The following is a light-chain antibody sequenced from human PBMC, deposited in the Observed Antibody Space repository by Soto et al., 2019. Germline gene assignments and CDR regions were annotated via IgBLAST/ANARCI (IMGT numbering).Light chain of an antibody. CDR3: TSYASGSSHVV. J-gene: IGLJ2*01. CDR2: DVN. V-gene: IGLV2-14*01. CDR1: SSDIGGYDY. Sequence: QSALTQPASVSGSPGQSITLSCTGTSSDIGGYDYVSWYQRHPGKAPKLIIYDVNNRPSGVSNRFSGSKSGNTASLTISGLQAEDEADYYCTSYASGSSHVVFGGGTQLTV.